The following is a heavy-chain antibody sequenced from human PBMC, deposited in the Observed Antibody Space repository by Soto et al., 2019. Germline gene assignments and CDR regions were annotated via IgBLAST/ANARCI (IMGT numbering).Heavy chain of an antibody. D-gene: IGHD6-19*01. CDR1: GFTFSSYA. CDR2: ISYDGSNK. Sequence: QVQLVESGGGVVQPGRSLRLSCAASGFTFSSYAMHWVRQAPGKGLEWVAVISYDGSNKYYADSVKGRFTISRDNSKNTLDLQMNSLSAEDTAVYYCARWGLGSSGWYAPIFDYWGQGTLVTVSS. CDR3: ARWGLGSSGWYAPIFDY. V-gene: IGHV3-30-3*01. J-gene: IGHJ4*02.